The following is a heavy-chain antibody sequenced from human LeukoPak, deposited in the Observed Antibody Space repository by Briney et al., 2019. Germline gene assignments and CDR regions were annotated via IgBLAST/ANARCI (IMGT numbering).Heavy chain of an antibody. D-gene: IGHD1-26*01. CDR2: IKEDGSEK. J-gene: IGHJ4*02. V-gene: IGHV3-7*01. Sequence: GGSLRLSCAVSCLTFSTYWMSWLRQAPGKGLESVAIIKEDGSEKLYVAPVKGRFTISRDNAKNSLYLHINSLRAEDTVLYCCPGERVYTTSSPAGYWGQGTLVTVSS. CDR3: PGERVYTTSSPAGY. CDR1: CLTFSTYW.